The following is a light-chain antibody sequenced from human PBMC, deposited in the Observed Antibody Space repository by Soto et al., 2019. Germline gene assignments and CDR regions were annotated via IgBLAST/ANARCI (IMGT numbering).Light chain of an antibody. J-gene: IGKJ1*01. V-gene: IGKV3-15*01. CDR3: QQYNSWPPKT. CDR1: QSVTNT. Sequence: IVMTQSPATLSVSPGERVTISCRASQSVTNTLAWYQHKPGQAPRLLIYGASTRATGIPARFSGSGSGTEFTLTISSLQSEDSAVYYCQQYNSWPPKTFGQGTKVDIK. CDR2: GAS.